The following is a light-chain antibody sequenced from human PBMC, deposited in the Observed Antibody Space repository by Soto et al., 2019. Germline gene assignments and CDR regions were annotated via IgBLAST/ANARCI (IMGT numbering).Light chain of an antibody. CDR2: DAS. V-gene: IGKV3-11*01. J-gene: IGKJ4*01. CDR1: QSVSSY. Sequence: ETVLTQSPATLSLSPGERATLSCRASQSVSSYLAWYQQKPGQAPRLLIYDASNRATGIPARFSGSGSGTDFTLTISSLEPADFATYYCQRYNTYPLTFGGGTKVEIK. CDR3: QRYNTYPLT.